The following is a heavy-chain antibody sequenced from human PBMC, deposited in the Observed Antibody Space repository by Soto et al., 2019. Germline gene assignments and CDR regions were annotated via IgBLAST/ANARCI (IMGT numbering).Heavy chain of an antibody. Sequence: KASETLSLTCTVSGGSISSYYWSWIRQPPGKGLEWIGYIYYSGSTNYNPSLKSRVTISVDTSKNQISLKLSSVTAADTAVYYCARAAAAAPALGYYYGMDVWGQGTTVTVSS. CDR3: ARAAAAAPALGYYYGMDV. V-gene: IGHV4-59*01. CDR1: GGSISSYY. CDR2: IYYSGST. D-gene: IGHD6-13*01. J-gene: IGHJ6*02.